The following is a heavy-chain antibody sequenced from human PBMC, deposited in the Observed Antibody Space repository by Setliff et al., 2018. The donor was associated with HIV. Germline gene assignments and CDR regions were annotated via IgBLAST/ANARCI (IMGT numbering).Heavy chain of an antibody. CDR3: TRGDYDILTGSATGSDS. V-gene: IGHV4-38-2*01. CDR1: GLSVSSGYG. Sequence: SETLSLTCDVSGLSVSSGYGWGWVRQPPGKGLEWIGTIYHSGITQYNPSLKGRVTMSVDSSKNQFYLKLSSVTAADTAVYYCTRGDYDILTGSATGSDSWGKGMLVTVS. J-gene: IGHJ4*02. CDR2: IYHSGIT. D-gene: IGHD3-9*01.